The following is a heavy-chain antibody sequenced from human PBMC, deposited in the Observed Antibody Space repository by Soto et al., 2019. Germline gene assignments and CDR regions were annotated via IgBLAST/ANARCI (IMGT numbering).Heavy chain of an antibody. V-gene: IGHV4-59*01. CDR2: FYYNGYT. D-gene: IGHD2-15*01. Sequence: QVQLQESGPGLVKPSETLSLTCTVSGGSIRSYYWSWIRQPPGKGLEWIAFFYYNGYTDYNPSLKRRVTRSVDTSKNQFSLKLSSVTAADAAVYYCAREGSGGYFALWGRGTLVTVSS. J-gene: IGHJ2*01. CDR3: AREGSGGYFAL. CDR1: GGSIRSYY.